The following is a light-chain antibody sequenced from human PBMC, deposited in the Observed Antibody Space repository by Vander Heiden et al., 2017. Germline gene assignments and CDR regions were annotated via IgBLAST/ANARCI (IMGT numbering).Light chain of an antibody. J-gene: IGLJ2*01. CDR3: QSEESSRSGVV. CDR1: SSPIGAGYD. V-gene: IGLV1-40*01. Sequence: QSVLTQPPSVSGAPWPRVTISCTGSSSPIGAGYDVHWYQQLPGAAPKLLIYGKRNRTAGAPDRCSGSKSGTSASLTITGLQAEDEADYYCQSEESSRSGVVFGGGTKRTVL. CDR2: GKR.